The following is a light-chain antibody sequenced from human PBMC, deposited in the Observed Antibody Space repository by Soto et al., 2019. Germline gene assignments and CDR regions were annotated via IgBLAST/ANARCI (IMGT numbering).Light chain of an antibody. CDR1: QGISSY. V-gene: IGKV1-8*01. CDR3: QQYYSYPPT. Sequence: AIRMTQSPSSFSASTGDRVTITCRASQGISSYLAWYQQKPGKAPKPLIYAASTLQSGVPSRFSGSGSGTDVTLTISCLQSEDFATYYCQQYYSYPPTFGQRTKVEIK. J-gene: IGKJ1*01. CDR2: AAS.